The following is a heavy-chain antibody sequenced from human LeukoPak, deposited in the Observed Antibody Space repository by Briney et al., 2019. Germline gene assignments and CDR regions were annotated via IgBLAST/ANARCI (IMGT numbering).Heavy chain of an antibody. J-gene: IGHJ6*02. V-gene: IGHV4-34*01. D-gene: IGHD6-19*01. CDR1: GGSFSGYY. CDR2: INHSGST. Sequence: SETLSLTCAVYGGSFSGYYWSWIRQPPGKGLEWIGEINHSGSTNYNPSLKSRVTISVDTSKNQFSLKLSSVTAADTAVYYCARTSSSGWPLYYYYGMDVWGQGTTVTASS. CDR3: ARTSSSGWPLYYYYGMDV.